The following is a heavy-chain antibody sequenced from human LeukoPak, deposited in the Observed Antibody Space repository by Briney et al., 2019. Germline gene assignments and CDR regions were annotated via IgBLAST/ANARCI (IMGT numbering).Heavy chain of an antibody. CDR3: VKDSSGYYYYYYMDV. D-gene: IGHD3-22*01. V-gene: IGHV3-11*04. Sequence: PGGSLRLSCAASGFTFSDHYMSWIRQAPGKGLEWVSYISHTGTTMYYADSVKGRFTLSRDNARNSLYLQMNSLRAEDTAVYYCVKDSSGYYYYYYMDVWGKGTTVTVSS. J-gene: IGHJ6*03. CDR1: GFTFSDHY. CDR2: ISHTGTTM.